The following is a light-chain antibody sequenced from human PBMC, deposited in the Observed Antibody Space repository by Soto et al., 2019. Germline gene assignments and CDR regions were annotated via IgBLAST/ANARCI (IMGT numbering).Light chain of an antibody. CDR1: SSDVCAYKY. CDR3: TSHAGTHSFLSV. J-gene: IGLJ3*02. V-gene: IGLV2-8*01. Sequence: QSALAQPPSASASPGQSVTIACTGTSSDVCAYKYVSWYQQLPGKAPKLIIYEVSKRPSGVPDRFSGSKSGNTASLTVSGLQAEDEFYFYWTSHAGTHSFLSVF. CDR2: EVS.